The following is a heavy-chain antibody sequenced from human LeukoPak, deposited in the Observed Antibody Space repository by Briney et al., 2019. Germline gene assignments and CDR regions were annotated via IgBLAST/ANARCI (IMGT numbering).Heavy chain of an antibody. Sequence: GGSLRLSCAASGFTFSSYAMSWVRQAPGKGLAWVANIKQDGSEKYYVDSVKGRFTISRDNAKNSLYLQMNSLRAEDTAVYYCARVNPLMAPGALDVWGQGTMVAVSP. D-gene: IGHD2-8*01. CDR3: ARVNPLMAPGALDV. J-gene: IGHJ3*01. CDR1: GFTFSSYA. CDR2: IKQDGSEK. V-gene: IGHV3-7*01.